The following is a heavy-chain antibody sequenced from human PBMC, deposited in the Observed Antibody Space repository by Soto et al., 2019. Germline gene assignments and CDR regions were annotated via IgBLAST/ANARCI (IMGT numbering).Heavy chain of an antibody. V-gene: IGHV1-18*01. Sequence: ASVKVSCKASGYTFTSYGSSWVRQAPGQGLEWMGWISAYNGNTNYAQKLQGRVTMTTDTSTSTAYMELRSLRSDDTAVYYCARDWTFGVVSYYYMDVWGKGTTVTVSS. CDR1: GYTFTSYG. CDR3: ARDWTFGVVSYYYMDV. D-gene: IGHD3-3*01. CDR2: ISAYNGNT. J-gene: IGHJ6*03.